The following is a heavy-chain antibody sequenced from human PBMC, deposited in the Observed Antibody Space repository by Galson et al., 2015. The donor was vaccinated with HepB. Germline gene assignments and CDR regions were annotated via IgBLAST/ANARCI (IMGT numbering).Heavy chain of an antibody. Sequence: CAISEDSVSSNSAAWNWIRQSPSRGLEWLGRTYYRSKWYNNYAVSVKSRVTINPDTSKNQFSLHPNSVTPEDTAVYYCARILRHQIDYWGQGALVTVSS. D-gene: IGHD2-2*01. V-gene: IGHV6-1*01. CDR3: ARILRHQIDY. CDR1: EDSVSSNSAA. J-gene: IGHJ4*02. CDR2: TYYRSKWYN.